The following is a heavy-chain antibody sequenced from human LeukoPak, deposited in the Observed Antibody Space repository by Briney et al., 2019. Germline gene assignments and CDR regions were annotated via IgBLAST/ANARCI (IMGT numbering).Heavy chain of an antibody. D-gene: IGHD7-27*01. Sequence: SETLSLTCTVSGGSISSDYWNWIRQPAGKGLEWIGRMYTSGSANYNPSLKSRVTMSVDTSKNQFSLKVNSVTAADTAVYYCAGTQHGELDFWGRGTLVTVSS. CDR1: GGSISSDY. CDR3: AGTQHGELDF. CDR2: MYTSGSA. V-gene: IGHV4-4*07. J-gene: IGHJ4*02.